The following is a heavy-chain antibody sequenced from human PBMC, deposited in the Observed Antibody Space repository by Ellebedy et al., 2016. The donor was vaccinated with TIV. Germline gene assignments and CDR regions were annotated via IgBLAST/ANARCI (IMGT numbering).Heavy chain of an antibody. CDR1: GFTFSSFT. Sequence: PGGSLRLSCTASGFTFSSFTLHWVRQAPGKGLEWVAVMSSDGYTKYYADSVKGRFTISRDNSKNTLDLQMNSLRAEDTAVYYCARQWRGQRGVWIFDYWGQGTLVTVSS. D-gene: IGHD5-12*01. J-gene: IGHJ4*02. CDR2: MSSDGYTK. V-gene: IGHV3-30-3*01. CDR3: ARQWRGQRGVWIFDY.